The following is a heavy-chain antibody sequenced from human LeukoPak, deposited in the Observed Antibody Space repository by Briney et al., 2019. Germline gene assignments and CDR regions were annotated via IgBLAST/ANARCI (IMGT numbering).Heavy chain of an antibody. CDR2: IYPDDSDT. J-gene: IGHJ6*03. CDR3: ARLAFCTNAVCFSNYYYSMDV. V-gene: IGHV5-51*01. Sequence: KPGESLKISCKGSGYSFTSYWIGWVRHMPGKGLEWMGLIYPDDSDTKYSPSLQGQVTISADKYISTAYLQWSSLKASDTAMYYCARLAFCTNAVCFSNYYYSMDVWGRGTPVTVSS. D-gene: IGHD2-8*01. CDR1: GYSFTSYW.